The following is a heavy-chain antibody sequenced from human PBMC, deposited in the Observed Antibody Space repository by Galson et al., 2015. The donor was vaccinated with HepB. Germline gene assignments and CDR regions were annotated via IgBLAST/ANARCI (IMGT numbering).Heavy chain of an antibody. V-gene: IGHV3-30*04. CDR3: ARDEFVDYYDSSGYLFDY. D-gene: IGHD3-22*01. CDR2: ISYDGSNK. J-gene: IGHJ4*02. CDR1: GFTFSSYA. Sequence: SLRLSCAASGFTFSSYAMHWVRQAPGKGLEWVAVISYDGSNKYYADSVKGRFTISRDNSKNTLYLQMNSLRAEDTAVDYCARDEFVDYYDSSGYLFDYWGQGTLVTVSS.